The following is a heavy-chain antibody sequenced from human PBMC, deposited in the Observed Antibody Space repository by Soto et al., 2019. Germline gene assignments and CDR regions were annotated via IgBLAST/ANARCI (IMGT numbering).Heavy chain of an antibody. J-gene: IGHJ4*02. CDR3: ARDGYDGSGSPYPAY. V-gene: IGHV4-59*01. CDR2: IYYLGST. D-gene: IGHD3-10*01. CDR1: GGSMSEYF. Sequence: LSLTCSVSGGSMSEYFWSWIRQSPGKGLEWIGYIYYLGSTDYNPSLKSRVTISVDTSKRQFSLRLTSVTAADTAVYYCARDGYDGSGSPYPAYWGPGTQVTVSS.